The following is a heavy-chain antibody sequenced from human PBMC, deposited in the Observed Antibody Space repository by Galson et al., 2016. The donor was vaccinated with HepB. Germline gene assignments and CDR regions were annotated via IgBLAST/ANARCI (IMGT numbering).Heavy chain of an antibody. CDR3: ARRGTRCFDY. J-gene: IGHJ4*02. V-gene: IGHV1-3*04. CDR1: GYRSKTSD. Sequence: SVKVSCKASGYRSKTSDIHWVRQAPGQRLEWMGWINTANGNPIYSQKVQGRITITRDTSASTAYMELRSLRSEDTAVYYCARRGTRCFDYWGQGTLGTVSS. D-gene: IGHD1-1*01. CDR2: INTANGNP.